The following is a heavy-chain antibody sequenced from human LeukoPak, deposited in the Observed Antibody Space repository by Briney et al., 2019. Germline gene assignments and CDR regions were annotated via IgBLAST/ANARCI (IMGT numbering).Heavy chain of an antibody. J-gene: IGHJ4*02. Sequence: SETLSLTCALPGYSFSRGYRWAWIRQPPGKGLERIGTIYDTGSTYFNPSLKGRVTISVDTSKNQFSLKLTSVTAADTAVYYCANEETLKTACTFNWGQGTLVTVSS. D-gene: IGHD2/OR15-2a*01. CDR3: ANEETLKTACTFN. CDR1: GYSFSRGYR. V-gene: IGHV4-38-2*01. CDR2: IYDTGST.